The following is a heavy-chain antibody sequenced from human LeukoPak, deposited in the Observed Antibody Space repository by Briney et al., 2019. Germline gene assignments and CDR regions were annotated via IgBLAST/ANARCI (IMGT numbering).Heavy chain of an antibody. V-gene: IGHV1-18*01. CDR1: GYTFTSYG. D-gene: IGHD2-2*02. Sequence: ASVKASCKASGYTFTSYGISWVRQAPGQGLEWMGWISAYNGNTNYAQKLQGRVTMTTDTSTSTAYMELRSLRSDDTAVYYCARALYCSSTSCYTVHWYFDLWGRGTLVTVSS. CDR3: ARALYCSSTSCYTVHWYFDL. J-gene: IGHJ2*01. CDR2: ISAYNGNT.